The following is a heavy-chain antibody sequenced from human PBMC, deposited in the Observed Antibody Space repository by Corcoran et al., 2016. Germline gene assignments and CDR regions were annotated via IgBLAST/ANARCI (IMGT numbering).Heavy chain of an antibody. CDR2: IIPIFGTA. CDR1: GGTFSSYA. CDR3: ERDRDIVVVPADIRNWGGYYYGMDV. J-gene: IGHJ6*02. D-gene: IGHD2-2*02. Sequence: HVQLVQSGAEVKKPGSSVKVSCKASGGTFSSYAISWVRQAPGQGLEWMGGIIPIFGTANYAQKFQGRGTITAAESTSTAYMELSSLRSEDTAVYSCERDRDIVVVPADIRNWGGYYYGMDVWGQGTTVTVSS. V-gene: IGHV1-69*01.